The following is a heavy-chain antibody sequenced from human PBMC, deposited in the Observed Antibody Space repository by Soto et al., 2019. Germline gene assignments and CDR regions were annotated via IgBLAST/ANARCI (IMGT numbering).Heavy chain of an antibody. CDR2: IGSDGRNT. D-gene: IGHD2-2*01. J-gene: IGHJ6*03. V-gene: IGHV3-64*01. Sequence: QLVESGGGLVQPGGSLRLSCAASGFPFSHYAMQWVRQAPGKGLEYVSAIGSDGRNTYYENSVRGRFTISRDNSKNTLYLQMGRLRAEDMVVYYCAGVECETRCSDYLYYYMDVWGKGTTITVSS. CDR3: AGVECETRCSDYLYYYMDV. CDR1: GFPFSHYA.